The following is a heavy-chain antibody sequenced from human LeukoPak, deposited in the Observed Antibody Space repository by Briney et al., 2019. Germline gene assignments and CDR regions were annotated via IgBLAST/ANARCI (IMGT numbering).Heavy chain of an antibody. CDR1: GFTFSSYL. CDR2: IKQDGSEK. V-gene: IGHV3-7*01. CDR3: ASRLFRTTNLDY. J-gene: IGHJ4*02. Sequence: GGSLRLSCTPSGFTFSSYLMSWVRQVPGKGLEWVANIKQDGSEKNYVDSVKGRFTISRDNAKNSLYLQMNSLRAEDTAVYYCASRLFRTTNLDYWGQGTLVTVSS. D-gene: IGHD2-21*01.